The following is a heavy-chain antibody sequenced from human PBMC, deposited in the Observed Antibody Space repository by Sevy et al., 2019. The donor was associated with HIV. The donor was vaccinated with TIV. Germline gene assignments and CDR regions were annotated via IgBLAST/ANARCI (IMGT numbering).Heavy chain of an antibody. CDR2: ISSSSRYI. Sequence: GGSLRLSCAVSGFTFSSYTLNWVRQAPGKGLEWVSSISSSSRYIYYADSVKGRFTISRDNAKNSVYLQMNSLRTEDTAVYYCARDGGCSTTSCFLYFDYWGQGTLVTVSS. CDR3: ARDGGCSTTSCFLYFDY. J-gene: IGHJ4*01. CDR1: GFTFSSYT. V-gene: IGHV3-21*01. D-gene: IGHD2-2*01.